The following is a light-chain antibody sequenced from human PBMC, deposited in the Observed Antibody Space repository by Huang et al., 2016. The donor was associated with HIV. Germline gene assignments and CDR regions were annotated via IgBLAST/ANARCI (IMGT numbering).Light chain of an antibody. J-gene: IGKJ2*01. Sequence: ETVMMQSPATLSVSPGERVTLPCRASQSVSTNLAWYQQKPGQAPRLLIYGASTRATDIPVRFSGSGSGTDFTLTISSLLSEDFALYYCQQYDGWPPAYTFGQGTKLEIK. CDR1: QSVSTN. V-gene: IGKV3-15*01. CDR3: QQYDGWPPAYT. CDR2: GAS.